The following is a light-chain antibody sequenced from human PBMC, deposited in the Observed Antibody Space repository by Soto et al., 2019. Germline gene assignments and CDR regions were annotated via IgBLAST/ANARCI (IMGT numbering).Light chain of an antibody. V-gene: IGLV1-40*01. J-gene: IGLJ1*01. CDR1: SSNIGAGYD. Sequence: QSVLTQPPSVSGAPGQRVTISCTGSSSNIGAGYDVQWYQQLPGTAPKLLIYGNSNRPSGVPDRFSGSKSGTSASLAFTGLQAEDEADYYCQSYDSSLSGYVFGTGTKLTVL. CDR2: GNS. CDR3: QSYDSSLSGYV.